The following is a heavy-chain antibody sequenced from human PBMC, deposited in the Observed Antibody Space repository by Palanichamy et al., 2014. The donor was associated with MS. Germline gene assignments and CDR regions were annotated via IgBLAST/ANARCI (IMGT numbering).Heavy chain of an antibody. CDR2: ISYDGSNE. D-gene: IGHD5-12*01. Sequence: QVQLVESGGGVVQPGKSLRLSCAASGFTFSSHAMHWVRQAPGKGLEWVAVISYDGSNEDYADSVEGRFTISRGNSKNTLYLQMNSLRAVDTAVYYCARVRELATMGANWFDPWGQGTLVTVSS. J-gene: IGHJ5*02. V-gene: IGHV3-30-3*01. CDR3: ARVRELATMGANWFDP. CDR1: GFTFSSHA.